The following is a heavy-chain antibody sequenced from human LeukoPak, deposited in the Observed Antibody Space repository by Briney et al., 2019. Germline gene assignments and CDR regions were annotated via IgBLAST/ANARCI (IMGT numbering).Heavy chain of an antibody. CDR2: IYSDGST. J-gene: IGHJ4*02. CDR3: ARVRYYGSGTYFFDY. Sequence: GGSLRLSCAASGFTVSSYYMSWVRQAPGKGLEWVAVIYSDGSTYYMDSVKGRFTISRDNSKNKLYLQMNSLSAEDTAVYFCARVRYYGSGTYFFDYWGQGTLVTVSS. CDR1: GFTVSSYY. V-gene: IGHV3-53*01. D-gene: IGHD3-10*01.